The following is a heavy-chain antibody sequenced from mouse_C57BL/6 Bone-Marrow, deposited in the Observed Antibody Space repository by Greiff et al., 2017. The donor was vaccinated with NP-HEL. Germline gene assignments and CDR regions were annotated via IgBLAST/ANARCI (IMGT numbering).Heavy chain of an antibody. Sequence: EVQLQESGAELVRPGASVKLSCTASGFNITDDYMHWVKQRPEQGLEWIGWIDPENGDTEYASKFQGKATITADTSSNTAYLQLSSLTSEDTAVYYCTTWVTVADYFDYWGQGTTLTVSS. D-gene: IGHD1-1*01. CDR1: GFNITDDY. J-gene: IGHJ2*01. CDR2: IDPENGDT. CDR3: TTWVTVADYFDY. V-gene: IGHV14-4*01.